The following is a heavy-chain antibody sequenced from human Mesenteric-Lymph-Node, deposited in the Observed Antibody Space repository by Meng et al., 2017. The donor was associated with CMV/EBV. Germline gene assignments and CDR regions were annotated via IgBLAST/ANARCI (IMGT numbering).Heavy chain of an antibody. CDR3: VRGAWNSRGYFDH. V-gene: IGHV1-18*01. J-gene: IGHJ4*02. CDR2: ISTYNGNT. D-gene: IGHD1-7*01. CDR1: SYTISSYG. Sequence: ASVKVSCKASSYTISSYGISWVRQAPGQGLEWVGCISTYNGNTYYAQKLQGRVTMTTDTPTNTAYMELRSLRSDDTAVYYCVRGAWNSRGYFDHWGQGALVTVSS.